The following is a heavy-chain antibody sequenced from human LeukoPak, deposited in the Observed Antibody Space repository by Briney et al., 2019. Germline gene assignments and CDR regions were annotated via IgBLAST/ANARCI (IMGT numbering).Heavy chain of an antibody. Sequence: SVKVSCKASGGTFSSYGISWVRQAPGQGLEWMGRIIPILGTTNYVEKFQGRATITTDEPTTTVYMELSSLRSEDTALYYCARGGATYYYDSSGYYEGAYDIWGQGTMVTVSS. V-gene: IGHV1-69*11. D-gene: IGHD3-22*01. CDR1: GGTFSSYG. CDR3: ARGGATYYYDSSGYYEGAYDI. CDR2: IIPILGTT. J-gene: IGHJ3*02.